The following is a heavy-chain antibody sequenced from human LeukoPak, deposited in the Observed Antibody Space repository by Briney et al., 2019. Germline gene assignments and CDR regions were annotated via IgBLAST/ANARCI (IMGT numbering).Heavy chain of an antibody. D-gene: IGHD2-21*02. J-gene: IGHJ5*02. V-gene: IGHV4-59*01. CDR2: VASSGTS. Sequence: PSETLSLTCTVSGDSLNTYYWAWIRQTPGKELEWIAFVASSGTSNYNPSLKSRVSISIDPSKYQFSLALTSVTPADTAVYYCARVVRGVVTSNWFDPWGQGTLVSVSS. CDR3: ARVVRGVVTSNWFDP. CDR1: GDSLNTYY.